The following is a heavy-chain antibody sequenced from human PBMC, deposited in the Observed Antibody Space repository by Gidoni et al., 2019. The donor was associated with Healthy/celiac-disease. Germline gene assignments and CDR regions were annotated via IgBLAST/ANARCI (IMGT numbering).Heavy chain of an antibody. D-gene: IGHD3-22*01. CDR2: IYYSGST. J-gene: IGHJ3*02. CDR3: ARGAAYYDTEAFDI. V-gene: IGHV4-31*03. CDR1: GCSISSGGYY. Sequence: QVQLQESGPGLVKPSQTLSLTCTVPGCSISSGGYYWSWIRQHPGKGLEWIGYIYYSGSTYYNPSLKSRVTISVDTSKNQFSLKLSSVTAADTAVYYCARGAAYYDTEAFDIWGQGTMVTVSS.